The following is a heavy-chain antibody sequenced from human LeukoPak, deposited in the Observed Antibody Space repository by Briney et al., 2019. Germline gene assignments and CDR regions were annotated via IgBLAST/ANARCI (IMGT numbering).Heavy chain of an antibody. CDR2: IYYSGST. CDR3: ARASYDFWSGYFDY. CDR1: GDSISSYY. V-gene: IGHV4-59*08. Sequence: SETLSLTCTVSGDSISSYYWSWIRQPPGKGLEWIGHIYYSGSTNYNPSLKSRVTISVDTSKNQFSLKLSSVTAADTAMYYCARASYDFWSGYFDYWGQGTLVTVSS. D-gene: IGHD3-3*01. J-gene: IGHJ4*02.